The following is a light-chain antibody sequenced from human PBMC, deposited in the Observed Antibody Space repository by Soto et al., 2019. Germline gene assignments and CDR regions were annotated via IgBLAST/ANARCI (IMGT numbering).Light chain of an antibody. CDR1: SSDVGSYNL. J-gene: IGLJ2*01. Sequence: QSALTQPASVSGSPGQSITISCTGTSSDVGSYNLASWYQQHPGKAPKLMIYEGSKRPSGVSNRFSGSKSGNTASLTISGLQAEDEADYYCCSYAGSSTFDVVFGGGTKVTVL. CDR2: EGS. CDR3: CSYAGSSTFDVV. V-gene: IGLV2-23*03.